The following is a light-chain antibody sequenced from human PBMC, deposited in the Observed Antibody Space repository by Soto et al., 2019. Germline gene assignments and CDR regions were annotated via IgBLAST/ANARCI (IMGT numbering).Light chain of an antibody. Sequence: DIQMTQSPSTLSASAGDRVTISCRASQSISPYLAWYQQKPGKAPKLLIYRASSLQSGVPSRFSGSGSGTEFTLTIGSLQPDDFATYYCQQSNSYPWTFGQGTKVDIK. CDR1: QSISPY. CDR3: QQSNSYPWT. J-gene: IGKJ1*01. V-gene: IGKV1-5*03. CDR2: RAS.